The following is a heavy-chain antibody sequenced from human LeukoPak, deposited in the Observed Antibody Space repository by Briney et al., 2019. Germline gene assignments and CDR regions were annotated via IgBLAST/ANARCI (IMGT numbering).Heavy chain of an antibody. Sequence: SGPTLMNPTQTLTLTCTFSGFSLSTSGVGVGWIGQPPGKALEWLALIYWDDDKRYSPYLETRLSITKDTSKTQMVLTMTNMDPVDTARYYCATVPRGSYPMCWGQGTLVTVSS. D-gene: IGHD3-16*02. V-gene: IGHV2-5*02. CDR2: IYWDDDK. J-gene: IGHJ4*02. CDR1: GFSLSTSGVG. CDR3: ATVPRGSYPMC.